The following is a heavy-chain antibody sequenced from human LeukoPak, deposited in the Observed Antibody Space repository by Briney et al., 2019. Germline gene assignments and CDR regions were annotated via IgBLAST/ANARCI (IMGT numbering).Heavy chain of an antibody. D-gene: IGHD2-2*01. V-gene: IGHV1-2*02. CDR3: ARGHWEDCSSTSCCIRFDY. CDR1: GYTFTGYY. CDR2: INPNSGGT. Sequence: GASVKVSCKASGYTFTGYYMHWVRQAPGQGLKWMGWINPNSGGTNYAQKFQGRVTMTRDTSISTAYMELSRLRSDDTAVYYCARGHWEDCSSTSCCIRFDYWGQGTLVTVSS. J-gene: IGHJ4*02.